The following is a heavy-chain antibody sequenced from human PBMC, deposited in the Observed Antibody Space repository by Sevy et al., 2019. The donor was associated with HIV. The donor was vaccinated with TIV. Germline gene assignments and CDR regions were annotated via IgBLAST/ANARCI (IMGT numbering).Heavy chain of an antibody. CDR1: GFTFSSYA. CDR2: ISYDGSNK. D-gene: IGHD3-22*01. V-gene: IGHV3-30*04. CDR3: HGDYDSSQLASYYYYGMDV. Sequence: GGSLRLSCVASGFTFSSYAMHWVRQAPGKGLEWVAVISYDGSNKYYADSVKGRFTISRDNSKNTLYLQMNSLRAEDTAVYYCHGDYDSSQLASYYYYGMDVWGQGTTVTVSS. J-gene: IGHJ6*02.